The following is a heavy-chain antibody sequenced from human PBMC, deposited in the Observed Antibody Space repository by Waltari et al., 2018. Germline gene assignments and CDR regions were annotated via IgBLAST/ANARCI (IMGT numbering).Heavy chain of an antibody. D-gene: IGHD4-4*01. CDR2: IYGSGSS. Sequence: QLQLQESGPGLVKPSETLSLTCTVSGDSISDYSWSWVRQPAGKGLEWIGRIYGSGSSNYNPSLTSRVTMSADTSKNQLSLKVTSLTAADTAVYYCAREGVDSNYYYYYMDVWGKGTTVTVSS. V-gene: IGHV4-4*07. CDR3: AREGVDSNYYYYYMDV. J-gene: IGHJ6*03. CDR1: GDSISDYS.